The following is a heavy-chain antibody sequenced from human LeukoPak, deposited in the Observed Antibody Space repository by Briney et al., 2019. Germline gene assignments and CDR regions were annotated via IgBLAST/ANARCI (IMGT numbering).Heavy chain of an antibody. CDR2: ISSSSSYI. J-gene: IGHJ5*02. V-gene: IGHV3-21*01. CDR3: ARGAPGYSYADNWFDP. Sequence: GGSLRLSCAASGFTFSSYSMNWVRQAPGKGLEWVSSISSSSSYIYYADSVKGRFTISRDNAKNSLYLQMYSLRAEDTAVYYCARGAPGYSYADNWFDPWGQGTLVTVSS. D-gene: IGHD5-18*01. CDR1: GFTFSSYS.